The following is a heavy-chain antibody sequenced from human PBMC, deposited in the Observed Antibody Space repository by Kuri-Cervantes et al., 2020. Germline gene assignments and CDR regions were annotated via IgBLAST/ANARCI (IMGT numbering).Heavy chain of an antibody. CDR2: IWYDRSNK. CDR3: ARDSHTTSTRITIFGVVTY. Sequence: GGSLRLSCAASGFTFSSYGMHWVRQAPGKGLEWVAVIWYDRSNKYYADSVKGRFTISRDNSKNTLYLQMNSLRAEDTAVYYCARDSHTTSTRITIFGVVTYWGQGTLVTVSS. D-gene: IGHD3-3*01. V-gene: IGHV3-33*08. J-gene: IGHJ4*02. CDR1: GFTFSSYG.